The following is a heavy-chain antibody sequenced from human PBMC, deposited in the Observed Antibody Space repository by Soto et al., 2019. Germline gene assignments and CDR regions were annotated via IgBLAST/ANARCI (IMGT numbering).Heavy chain of an antibody. J-gene: IGHJ4*02. CDR1: GFTFRSYW. CDR2: IKPDGSEK. CDR3: ARAEDYDFWSGPPKYFDN. V-gene: IGHV3-7*03. Sequence: GGSLRLSCATSGFTFRSYWMTWVRQAPGKGPEWVANIKPDGSEKQYVDSVKGRFTVSRDNAKKSLDLQMNSLRVEDTAVYYCARAEDYDFWSGPPKYFDNWGQGTQVTVS. D-gene: IGHD3-3*01.